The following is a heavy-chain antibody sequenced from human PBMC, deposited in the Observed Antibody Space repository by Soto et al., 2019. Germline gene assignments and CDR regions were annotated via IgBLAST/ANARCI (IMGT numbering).Heavy chain of an antibody. Sequence: QLQLQESGPGLVKPSETLSLTCTVSGGSISSSSYYWGWIRQPPGKGLEWIGSIYYSGSTYYNPSLKSRVTISVDTSKNQFSLKLSSVTAADTAVYYCARLRLVNYDFWSGYALSNYFDYWGQGTLVTVSS. CDR3: ARLRLVNYDFWSGYALSNYFDY. D-gene: IGHD3-3*01. J-gene: IGHJ4*02. CDR1: GGSISSSSYY. V-gene: IGHV4-39*01. CDR2: IYYSGST.